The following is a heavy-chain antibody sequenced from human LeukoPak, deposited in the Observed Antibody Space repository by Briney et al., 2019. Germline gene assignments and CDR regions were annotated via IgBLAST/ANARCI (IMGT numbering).Heavy chain of an antibody. CDR1: GGSISSGGYS. Sequence: SQTLSLTCAVSGGSISSGGYSWSWIRQPPGKGLEWIGYINHSGSTYYNPSLKSRVTISVDTSKNQFSLKLSSVTAADTAVYYCAGCSGGSPIDAFHIWGQGTMVTVSS. J-gene: IGHJ3*02. V-gene: IGHV4-30-2*05. CDR3: AGCSGGSPIDAFHI. D-gene: IGHD2-15*01. CDR2: INHSGST.